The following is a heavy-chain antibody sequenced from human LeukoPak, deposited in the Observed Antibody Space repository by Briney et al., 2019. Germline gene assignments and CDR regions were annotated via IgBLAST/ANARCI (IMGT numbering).Heavy chain of an antibody. J-gene: IGHJ5*02. CDR2: INPSGDNT. D-gene: IGHD3-10*01. CDR3: ARESLRVWFGESNNWFDP. Sequence: VASVKVSCKASGYTFTSYYMYWVRQAPGQGLEWMGIINPSGDNTNYAQKFQGRVTMTRDMSTTTVYTELSSLRSDDTAVYYCARESLRVWFGESNNWFDPWGQGTPVTVSS. CDR1: GYTFTSYY. V-gene: IGHV1-46*01.